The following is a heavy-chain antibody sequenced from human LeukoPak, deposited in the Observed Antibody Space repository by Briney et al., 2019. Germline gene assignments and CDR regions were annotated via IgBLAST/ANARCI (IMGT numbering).Heavy chain of an antibody. Sequence: GASVKVSCKASGYTFTSYDINWVRQATGQGLEWMGWMNPNSGNTGYAQKFQGRVTMTRNTSISTAYMELSSLRSEDTAVYYCARVGWGSLNLVGYYYYYMDVWGKGTTVTVSS. D-gene: IGHD2-15*01. CDR2: MNPNSGNT. CDR1: GYTFTSYD. J-gene: IGHJ6*03. V-gene: IGHV1-8*01. CDR3: ARVGWGSLNLVGYYYYYMDV.